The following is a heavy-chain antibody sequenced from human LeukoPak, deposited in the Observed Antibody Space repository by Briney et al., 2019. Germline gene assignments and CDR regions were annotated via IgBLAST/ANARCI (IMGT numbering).Heavy chain of an antibody. D-gene: IGHD3-10*01. V-gene: IGHV1-8*02. CDR3: ARGLWFGELFYFDY. CDR2: MNPNSGNT. Sequence: ASVKVSCKASGYTFTSYDINWVRQATGQGLEWMGWMNPNSGNTGYAQKFQGRVTMTRDTSTSTVYMELSSLRSEDTAVYYCARGLWFGELFYFDYWGQGTLVTVSS. J-gene: IGHJ4*02. CDR1: GYTFTSYD.